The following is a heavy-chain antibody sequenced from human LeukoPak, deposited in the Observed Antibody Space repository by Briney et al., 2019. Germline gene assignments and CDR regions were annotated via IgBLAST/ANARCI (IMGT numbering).Heavy chain of an antibody. V-gene: IGHV4-4*02. J-gene: IGHJ5*02. CDR2: LYHSGST. CDR3: ASRTYYYGSGSYYNPNWFDP. CDR1: GGSISSSNW. Sequence: SETLSLTCAVSGGSISSSNWWSWVRQPPGKGLEWIGELYHSGSTNYNPSLKSRVTISVDKSKNHFSLKLSSVTAADTAVYYCASRTYYYGSGSYYNPNWFDPWGQGTLVTVSS. D-gene: IGHD3-10*01.